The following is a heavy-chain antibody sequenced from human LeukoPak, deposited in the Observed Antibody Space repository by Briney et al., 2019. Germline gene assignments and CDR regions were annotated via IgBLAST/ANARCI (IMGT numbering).Heavy chain of an antibody. J-gene: IGHJ4*02. CDR3: GKRPTYSSTWYIIDF. CDR1: GFIFSNYA. CDR2: IGGTGGNT. V-gene: IGHV3-23*01. Sequence: GGSLRLSCAASGFIFSNYAMSWVRLTPGKGLEWVSTIGGTGGNTYFADSVKGRFTISRDNSKNTLYLQMNSLRGEDTAVYCCGKRPTYSSTWYIIDFWGQGTLVTVSS. D-gene: IGHD6-13*01.